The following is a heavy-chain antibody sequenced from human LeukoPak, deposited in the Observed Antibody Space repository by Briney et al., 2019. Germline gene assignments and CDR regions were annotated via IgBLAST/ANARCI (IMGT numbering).Heavy chain of an antibody. CDR3: ARREWELPAGYYGMDV. CDR2: IIPIFGTA. Sequence: GASVKVSCKASGGTFSSYAISWVRQAPGQGLEWMGGIIPIFGTANYAQKFQGRVTITADESTSTAYMELSSLRSEDTAVYYCARREWELPAGYYGMDVWGQGTTVTVSS. V-gene: IGHV1-69*01. D-gene: IGHD1-26*01. CDR1: GGTFSSYA. J-gene: IGHJ6*02.